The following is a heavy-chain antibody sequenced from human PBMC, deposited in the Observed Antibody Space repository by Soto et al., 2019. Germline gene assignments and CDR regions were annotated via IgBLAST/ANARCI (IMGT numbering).Heavy chain of an antibody. CDR2: ISSSSSTI. D-gene: IGHD3-22*01. V-gene: IGHV3-48*02. CDR1: GFTFSSYS. CDR3: ARGPQYYYDSSGPFYY. Sequence: EVQLVESGGGLVQPGGSLRLSCAASGFTFSSYSMNWVRQAPGKGLEWVSYISSSSSTIYYADSVKGRFTISRDNAKNSLYLQMNSLRDEDTAVYYCARGPQYYYDSSGPFYYWGQGTLVTVSS. J-gene: IGHJ4*02.